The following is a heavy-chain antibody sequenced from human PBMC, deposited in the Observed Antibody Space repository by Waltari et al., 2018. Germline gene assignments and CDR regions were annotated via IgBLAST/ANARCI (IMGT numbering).Heavy chain of an antibody. Sequence: EVQLVQSGAEVKKPGESLNISCKGSGYNFNNYWIGWVRQMPGEGLEWVGIIYPGDSDTRYSPSFRGLVTISGDQSSGTAYLQWSTLKASDTAMYYCARGGPGHCNSISCLIYDLWGQGTLVTVSS. D-gene: IGHD2-2*01. CDR1: GYNFNNYW. CDR3: ARGGPGHCNSISCLIYDL. J-gene: IGHJ5*02. CDR2: IYPGDSDT. V-gene: IGHV5-51*01.